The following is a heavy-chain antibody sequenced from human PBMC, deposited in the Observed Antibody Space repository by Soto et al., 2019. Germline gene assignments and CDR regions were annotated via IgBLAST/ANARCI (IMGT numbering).Heavy chain of an antibody. CDR1: GFNFSSYG. Sequence: QVQLVEAGGGVVQPGRSLRISCAASGFNFSSYGMHWVRQAPGKGLEWVTVIWNDGSNKYYADSVKGRFTVSRDNSKTTLYLQMDSLRAEDTALYYCARVRDHYGSGSRGFFDYWGQGTRVSVSS. D-gene: IGHD3-10*01. J-gene: IGHJ4*02. CDR3: ARVRDHYGSGSRGFFDY. V-gene: IGHV3-33*08. CDR2: IWNDGSNK.